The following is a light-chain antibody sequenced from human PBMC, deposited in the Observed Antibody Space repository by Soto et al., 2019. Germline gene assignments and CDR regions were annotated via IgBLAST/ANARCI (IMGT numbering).Light chain of an antibody. CDR1: SRDIGGYDF. J-gene: IGLJ1*01. Sequence: QSVLTQHPSASGSPGQAVTISCTGTSRDIGGYDFVSWYQVRPGEAPQLIIYNVNGRPSGVPRRFSGSKSGNPASLTVSGLQAVDEADYYCSSYSETNICVFGTGTKVTVL. CDR2: NVN. V-gene: IGLV2-8*01. CDR3: SSYSETNICV.